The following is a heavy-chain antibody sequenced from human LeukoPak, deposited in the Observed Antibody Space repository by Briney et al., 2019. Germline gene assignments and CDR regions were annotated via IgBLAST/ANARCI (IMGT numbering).Heavy chain of an antibody. J-gene: IGHJ4*02. CDR2: IYSGGST. CDR3: ARALVRRFWYFDY. D-gene: IGHD2-21*01. Sequence: PGGSLRLSCAASGFTVSSNYMSWVRQAPGKGLEWVSVIYSGGSTYYADSVKGRFTISRDNSKNTLYLQMNSLRAEDTAVYYCARALVRRFWYFDYWGQGTLVTVSS. V-gene: IGHV3-66*01. CDR1: GFTVSSNY.